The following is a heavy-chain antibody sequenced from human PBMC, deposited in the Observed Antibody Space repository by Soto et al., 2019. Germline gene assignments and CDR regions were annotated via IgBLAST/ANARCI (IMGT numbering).Heavy chain of an antibody. CDR3: ARMRTYYYYYGMDV. Sequence: ASVKVSYKASGYTFTGYYMHWVRQAPGQGLEWMGWINPNSGGTNYAQKFQGRVTMTRDTSISTAYMELSRLRSDDTAVYYCARMRTYYYYYGMDVWGQGTTVTVSS. J-gene: IGHJ6*02. V-gene: IGHV1-2*02. CDR2: INPNSGGT. CDR1: GYTFTGYY.